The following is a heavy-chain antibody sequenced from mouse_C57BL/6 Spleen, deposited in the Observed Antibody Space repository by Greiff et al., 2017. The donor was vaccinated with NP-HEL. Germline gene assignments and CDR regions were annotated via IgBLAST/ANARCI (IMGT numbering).Heavy chain of an antibody. CDR1: GYTFTSYW. J-gene: IGHJ1*03. CDR3: ARSMSNFWYFDV. V-gene: IGHV1-61*01. CDR2: IYPSDSET. Sequence: QVQLQQSGAELVRPGSSVKLSCKASGYTFTSYWMDWVKQRPGQGLEWIGNIYPSDSETHYNQKFKDKATLTVDKSSSTAYMQLSSLTSEDSAVYYCARSMSNFWYFDVWGTGTTVTVSS. D-gene: IGHD2-5*01.